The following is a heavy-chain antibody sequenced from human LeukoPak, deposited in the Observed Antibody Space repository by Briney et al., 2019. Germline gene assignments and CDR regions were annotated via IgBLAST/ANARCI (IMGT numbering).Heavy chain of an antibody. Sequence: PGGSLRLSCAASGFTFSNYAMSWVRQAPGKGLEWVSAISGSGGSTYYADSVKGRFTISRDNSKNTLYLQMNSLRAEDTAVYYCAKAVLIVVVTSGLDYWGQGTLVTVSS. V-gene: IGHV3-23*01. J-gene: IGHJ4*02. D-gene: IGHD3-22*01. CDR2: ISGSGGST. CDR1: GFTFSNYA. CDR3: AKAVLIVVVTSGLDY.